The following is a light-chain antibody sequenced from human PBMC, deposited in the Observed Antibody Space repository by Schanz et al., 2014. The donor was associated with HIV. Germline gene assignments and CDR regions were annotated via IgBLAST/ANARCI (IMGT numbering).Light chain of an antibody. CDR3: GTWDNTLSAVV. J-gene: IGLJ2*01. Sequence: QSVLTQPPSVSAAPGQRVTISCSGSAFNVGQNYVSWYQHLPGKAPKLLIYDNNKRPSGISDRFSASKSGTSATLDITGLQTGDEADYYCGTWDNTLSAVVFGGGTKLTVL. CDR2: DNN. CDR1: AFNVGQNY. V-gene: IGLV1-51*01.